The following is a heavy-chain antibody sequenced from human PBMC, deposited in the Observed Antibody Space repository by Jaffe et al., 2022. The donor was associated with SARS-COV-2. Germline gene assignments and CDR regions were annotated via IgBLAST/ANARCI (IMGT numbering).Heavy chain of an antibody. V-gene: IGHV5-51*01. CDR2: IFPSDSDT. CDR1: GYTFTSYW. Sequence: EVQLVQSGAEVKKPGESLRISCEASGYTFTSYWIGWVRQMPGKGLEWMGVIFPSDSDTRYSPSFQGQVTISADKSNSTAFLHWNSLKASDSAMYYCVRRGVGTAWLHPWGQGTLVTVSS. J-gene: IGHJ5*02. D-gene: IGHD1-26*01. CDR3: VRRGVGTAWLHP.